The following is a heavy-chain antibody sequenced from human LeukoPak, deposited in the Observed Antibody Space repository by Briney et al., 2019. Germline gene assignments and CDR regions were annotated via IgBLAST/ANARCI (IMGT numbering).Heavy chain of an antibody. CDR3: AKNNWNDVVYFDY. CDR2: IRYDGSNK. Sequence: GGSLRLSCAASGFTFSSYGMHWVRQAPGKGLEWVAFIRYDGSNKYYADSVKGRFTISRDNSKNTLYLQMNSLRAEDTAVYYCAKNNWNDVVYFDYWGQGTLVTVSS. J-gene: IGHJ4*02. V-gene: IGHV3-30*02. CDR1: GFTFSSYG. D-gene: IGHD1-1*01.